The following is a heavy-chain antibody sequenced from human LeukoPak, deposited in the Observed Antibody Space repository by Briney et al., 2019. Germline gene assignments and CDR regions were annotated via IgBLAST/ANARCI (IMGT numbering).Heavy chain of an antibody. Sequence: SQTLSLTCAISGDIVSSDSAAWNWIRQSPSRGLEWLGRTYYRSKWYNDYSAFVKSRIIINPDTSKNQFSLQLNFVTPEDTAVYYCARAVAGTEGWFNSWGQGTLVTVSS. D-gene: IGHD1-1*01. CDR3: ARAVAGTEGWFNS. CDR1: GDIVSSDSAA. CDR2: TYYRSKWYN. V-gene: IGHV6-1*01. J-gene: IGHJ5*01.